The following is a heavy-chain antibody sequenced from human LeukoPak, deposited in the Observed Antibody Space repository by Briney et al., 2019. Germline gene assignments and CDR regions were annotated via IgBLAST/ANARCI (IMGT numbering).Heavy chain of an antibody. CDR2: TYYRSKWSN. CDR1: GDSVSSNSAA. D-gene: IGHD3-22*01. Sequence: SQTLSLTCAISGDSVSSNSAAWNWIRQSPSRGLEWLGRTYYRSKWSNDYAVSVKSRITINLDTSRNQFSLQLNSVTPEDTAVYYCARYYYDSRGYYYYYFDYWGQGTLVTVSS. J-gene: IGHJ4*02. CDR3: ARYYYDSRGYYYYYFDY. V-gene: IGHV6-1*01.